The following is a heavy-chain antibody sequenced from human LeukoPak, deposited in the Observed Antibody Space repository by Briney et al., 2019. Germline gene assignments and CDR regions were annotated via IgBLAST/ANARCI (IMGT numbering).Heavy chain of an antibody. CDR1: GFTFSSYS. J-gene: IGHJ5*02. Sequence: GGSLRLSCAASGFTFSSYSMNWVRQAPGKGLEWVSYIRSSSRTIYYADSVKGRFTISRDNAKNSLYLQMNSLRAEDTAVYYCARESIVGASHWFDPWGQGTLVTVSS. CDR2: IRSSSRTI. V-gene: IGHV3-48*04. D-gene: IGHD1-26*01. CDR3: ARESIVGASHWFDP.